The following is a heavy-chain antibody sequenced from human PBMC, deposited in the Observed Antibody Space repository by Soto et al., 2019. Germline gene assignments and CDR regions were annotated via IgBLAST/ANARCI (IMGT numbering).Heavy chain of an antibody. J-gene: IGHJ4*02. Sequence: VASVKVSCKASGYTFTSYGISWVRQAPGQGLEWMGWISAYNGNTNYAQKLQGRVTMTTDTSTSTAYMELRSLRSDDTAVYYCARVPLDSSGWSNFDYWGQGTLVTVSS. CDR2: ISAYNGNT. V-gene: IGHV1-18*01. CDR1: GYTFTSYG. CDR3: ARVPLDSSGWSNFDY. D-gene: IGHD6-19*01.